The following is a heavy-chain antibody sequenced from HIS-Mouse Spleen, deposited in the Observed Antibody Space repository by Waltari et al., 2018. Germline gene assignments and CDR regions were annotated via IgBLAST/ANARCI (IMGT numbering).Heavy chain of an antibody. V-gene: IGHV4-59*01. D-gene: IGHD1-1*01. CDR3: AREGLERYYFDY. Sequence: QVQLQESGPGLVKPSETLSLTCTVSGGSISSYYWSWIRQPPGKGLEWIGYIYYSGSTNYNPPLKSRVTLSVDTSKNQFSLKLSSVTAADTAVYYCAREGLERYYFDYWGQGTLVTVSS. CDR2: IYYSGST. CDR1: GGSISSYY. J-gene: IGHJ4*02.